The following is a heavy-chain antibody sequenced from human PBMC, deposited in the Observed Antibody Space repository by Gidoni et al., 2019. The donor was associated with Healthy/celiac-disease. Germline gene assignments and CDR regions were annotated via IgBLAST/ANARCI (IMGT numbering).Heavy chain of an antibody. CDR3: VRAVAGGLYWYFDL. D-gene: IGHD6-19*01. J-gene: IGHJ2*01. Sequence: EVQLVESGGGLVQPGGSLRLSCSPSGFTFSSYDMHWVRQAPGKGLEYVSAISRNGGSTYYADSVKGRFTISRDNSKNTLYLQMSSLRAEDTAVYYCVRAVAGGLYWYFDLWGRGTLVTVSS. CDR1: GFTFSSYD. CDR2: ISRNGGST. V-gene: IGHV3-64D*08.